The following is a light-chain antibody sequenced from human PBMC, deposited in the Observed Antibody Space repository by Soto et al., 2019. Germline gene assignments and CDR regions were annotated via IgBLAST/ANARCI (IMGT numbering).Light chain of an antibody. V-gene: IGKV3-20*01. CDR2: AAS. CDR1: QSVSASY. CDR3: QQYGYSTAWT. J-gene: IGKJ1*01. Sequence: EIVLTQSPGTLSLSPGERATLSCRASQSVSASYLAWYQQKPGQAPRLLIYAASNRATGIPDRFSGSGSGTDFTLTISRLETEDFAVYYCQQYGYSTAWTFGQRTKVEI.